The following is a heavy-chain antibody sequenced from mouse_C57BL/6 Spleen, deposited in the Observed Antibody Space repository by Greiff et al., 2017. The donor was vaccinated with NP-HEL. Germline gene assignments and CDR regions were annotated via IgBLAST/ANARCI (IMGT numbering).Heavy chain of an antibody. V-gene: IGHV5-6*01. CDR2: ISSGGSYT. CDR1: GFTFSSYG. CDR3: ASQGEGFAY. J-gene: IGHJ3*01. Sequence: EVQVVESGGDLVKPGGSLKLSCAASGFTFSSYGMSWVRQTPDKRLEWVATISSGGSYTYYPDSVKGRFTISRDNAKNTLYLQMSSLNSEDTAMYYCASQGEGFAYWGQGTLVTVSA.